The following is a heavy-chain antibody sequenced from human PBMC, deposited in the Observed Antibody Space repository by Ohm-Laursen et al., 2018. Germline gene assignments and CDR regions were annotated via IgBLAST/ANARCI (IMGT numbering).Heavy chain of an antibody. V-gene: IGHV3-48*03. CDR1: GFTSSSYN. Sequence: SLRLSCAASGFTSSSYNMNWVRQAPGKGLEWVSYISSSSNTIYYVDSVKGRFTISRDNAKNSLYLQMTSLTAEDTAVYYCAREGGYDSPGNYYGMDVWGQGTTVTVSS. J-gene: IGHJ6*02. CDR2: ISSSSNTI. D-gene: IGHD5-12*01. CDR3: AREGGYDSPGNYYGMDV.